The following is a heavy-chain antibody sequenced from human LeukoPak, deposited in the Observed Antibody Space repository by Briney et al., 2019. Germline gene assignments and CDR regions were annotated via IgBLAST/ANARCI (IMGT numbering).Heavy chain of an antibody. V-gene: IGHV4-59*01. CDR2: IYYSGST. Sequence: SETLSLTCTVSGGSISSYYWSWIRQPPGKGLEWIGYIYYSGSTTYNPSLKSRVTISVDTSKNQFSLKLSSVTAADTAVYYCAREGDGYNPWGQGTLVAVSS. CDR1: GGSISSYY. J-gene: IGHJ5*02. D-gene: IGHD5-24*01. CDR3: AREGDGYNP.